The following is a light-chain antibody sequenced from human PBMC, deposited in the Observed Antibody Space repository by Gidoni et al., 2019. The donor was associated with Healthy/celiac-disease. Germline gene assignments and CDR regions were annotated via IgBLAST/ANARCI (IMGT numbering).Light chain of an antibody. J-gene: IGLJ3*02. CDR1: ALPEKY. CDR2: EDS. CDR3: YSTDSSGNAWV. Sequence: SYELTQPPSVSVSPGQTARITCSGDALPEKYAYWYQQKSGQAPVLVIYEDSKRPSGIPERFSGSSSGTMATLTISGAQVEDEGDYYCYSTDSSGNAWVFGGGTKLTVL. V-gene: IGLV3-10*01.